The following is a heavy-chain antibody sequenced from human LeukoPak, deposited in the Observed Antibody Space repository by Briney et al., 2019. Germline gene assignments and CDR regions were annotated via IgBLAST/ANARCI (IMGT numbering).Heavy chain of an antibody. J-gene: IGHJ4*02. D-gene: IGHD5-24*01. CDR1: GGSFSGYY. V-gene: IGHV4-34*01. CDR3: VRGSGRDGYSTET. Sequence: SETLSLTCAVYGGSFSGYYWSWIRQPPGKGLEWIGEINHSGSTNYNPSLKSRVTISVDTSRNQFSLRLSSVTAADTAIYYCVRGSGRDGYSTETRGKGTLVTVSS. CDR2: INHSGST.